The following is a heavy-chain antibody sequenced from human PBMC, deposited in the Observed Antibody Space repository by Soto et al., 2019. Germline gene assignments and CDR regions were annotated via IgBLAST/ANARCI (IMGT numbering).Heavy chain of an antibody. J-gene: IGHJ6*02. Sequence: QVQLVESGGGVVQPGRSLRLSCAASGFTFSSYGMHWVRQAPGKGLEWVAVISYDGSNKYYADSVKGRFTIPRENYKNTLDLQMNSRRAEDTAVYYCAKDVVVGATTGLGDYYYYYGMDVWGQGTTVTVSS. CDR2: ISYDGSNK. D-gene: IGHD1-26*01. CDR3: AKDVVVGATTGLGDYYYYYGMDV. CDR1: GFTFSSYG. V-gene: IGHV3-30*18.